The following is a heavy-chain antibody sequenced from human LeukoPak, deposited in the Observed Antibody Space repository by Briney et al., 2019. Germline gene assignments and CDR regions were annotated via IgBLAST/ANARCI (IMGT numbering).Heavy chain of an antibody. CDR1: GDSISSGDYY. Sequence: SETLSLTCTVSGDSISSGDYYWSWIRQPAGKGLEWIGRISSSGSTNYNPSLKSRVTISVDTSKNQFSLKLSSVTAADTAVYYCARVNSHYGSGRVRYPGAFDIWGQGTMVTVSS. CDR2: ISSSGST. D-gene: IGHD3-10*01. V-gene: IGHV4-61*02. CDR3: ARVNSHYGSGRVRYPGAFDI. J-gene: IGHJ3*02.